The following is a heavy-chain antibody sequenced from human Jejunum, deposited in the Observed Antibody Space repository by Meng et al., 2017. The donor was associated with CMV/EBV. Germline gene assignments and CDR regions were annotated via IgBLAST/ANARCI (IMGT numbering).Heavy chain of an antibody. Sequence: QAQLVQSGGEVKKPGASGRVSCKASDYTFTNYVINWVRQAPGQGLEWMGWISGYNGNTNYAQNFQGRVTLTTDTSTSTAYMELRSLRSDDTAVYYCARDRNVPGNSEFDYWGQGTLVTVSS. CDR1: DYTFTNYV. V-gene: IGHV1-18*01. CDR2: ISGYNGNT. D-gene: IGHD6-19*01. CDR3: ARDRNVPGNSEFDY. J-gene: IGHJ4*02.